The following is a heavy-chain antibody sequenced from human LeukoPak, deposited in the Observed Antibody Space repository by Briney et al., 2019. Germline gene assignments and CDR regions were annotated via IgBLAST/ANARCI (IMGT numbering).Heavy chain of an antibody. CDR3: VKDFIYNSRVNGAFDF. Sequence: PGGSLRLSCAASAFTFSNYAMSWVRQAPGKELEWVSAISGSGISTYYADSVKGRFTISRDNSKNTLYLQMNSLRVEDTALYYCVKDFIYNSRVNGAFDFGAKGKMATF. CDR1: AFTFSNYA. V-gene: IGHV3-23*01. J-gene: IGHJ3*01. CDR2: ISGSGIST. D-gene: IGHD3-22*01.